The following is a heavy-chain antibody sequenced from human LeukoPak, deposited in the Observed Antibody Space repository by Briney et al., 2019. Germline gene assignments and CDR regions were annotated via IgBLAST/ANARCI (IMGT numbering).Heavy chain of an antibody. D-gene: IGHD6-13*01. CDR3: ARGEYSSSWHSEYFQH. Sequence: GGSLRPSCAASGFNFHSFGMHWVRQAPGKGLEWVTIIWHDGSNKYYADSVEGRFTVSRDNSKNTLYLQMNSLRVEDTAVYYCARGEYSSSWHSEYFQHWGQGTLVTVS. CDR1: GFNFHSFG. J-gene: IGHJ1*01. V-gene: IGHV3-33*01. CDR2: IWHDGSNK.